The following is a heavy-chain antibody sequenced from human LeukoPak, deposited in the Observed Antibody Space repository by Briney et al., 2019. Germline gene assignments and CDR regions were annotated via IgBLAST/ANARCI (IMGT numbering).Heavy chain of an antibody. CDR2: IYPGDSDT. Sequence: GESLKISCKGSGYSFTSYWIGWVRQMPGKGLEWMGIIYPGDSDTRYSPSFQGQVTISADKSISTAYLQWSSLKASDTAMYYCARRRIAVAGTFWFDPWGQGTLVTVSS. CDR1: GYSFTSYW. J-gene: IGHJ5*02. CDR3: ARRRIAVAGTFWFDP. V-gene: IGHV5-51*01. D-gene: IGHD6-19*01.